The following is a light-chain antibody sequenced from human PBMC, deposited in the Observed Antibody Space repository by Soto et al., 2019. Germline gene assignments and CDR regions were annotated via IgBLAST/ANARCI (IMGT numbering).Light chain of an antibody. CDR1: SSDVGDYEY. Sequence: QSALTQPPSASGTPGQSVTIPCTGTSSDVGDYEYVSWYQQHPGKAPKLVIYEVSRRPSGVPDRFSGSKSGNTASLTVSGLQAEDEADYYCSSNAGSNNLVFGGGTKLTVL. CDR2: EVS. J-gene: IGLJ2*01. CDR3: SSNAGSNNLV. V-gene: IGLV2-8*01.